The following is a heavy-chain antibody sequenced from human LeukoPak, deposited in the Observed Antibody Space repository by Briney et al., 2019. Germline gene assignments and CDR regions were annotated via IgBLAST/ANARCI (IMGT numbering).Heavy chain of an antibody. D-gene: IGHD3-3*01. CDR2: ISAYNGNT. V-gene: IGHV1-18*01. CDR3: ARVGNYDFWSGYYTDNWFDP. CDR1: GYTFTIYG. Sequence: GASVKVSCKASGYTFTIYGISWVRQAPGQELEWMGWISAYNGNTNYAQKLQGRVTMTTDTSTSTAYMELRSLRSDDTAVYYCARVGNYDFWSGYYTDNWFDPWGQGTLVTVSS. J-gene: IGHJ5*02.